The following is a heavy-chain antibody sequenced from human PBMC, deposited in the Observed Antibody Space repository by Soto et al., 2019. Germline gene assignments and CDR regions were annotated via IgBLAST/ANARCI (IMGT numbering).Heavy chain of an antibody. CDR3: ARSTSWETTLTPYYSDY. CDR2: MNPKSANT. CDR1: RYTFISYD. V-gene: IGHV1-8*01. Sequence: QVQLVQSGAEVKKPGASVKVSCKASRYTFISYDMNWVRQATGQGLEWMGWMNPKSANTGYAQNFQGRVTMTRNTSISTAYMELSSLRSEDTAVYYCARSTSWETTLTPYYSDYWGQGTLVTGSS. D-gene: IGHD4-4*01. J-gene: IGHJ4*02.